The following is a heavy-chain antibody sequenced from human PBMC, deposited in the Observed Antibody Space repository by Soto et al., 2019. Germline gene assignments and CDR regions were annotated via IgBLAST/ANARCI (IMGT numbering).Heavy chain of an antibody. Sequence: GGSLRLSCTASGFTFGDYAMSWFRQAPGKGLEWVGFIRSKAYGGTTEYAASVKGRFTISRDDSKSIAYLQMNSLKTEDTAVYYCAKERFDPVGNYYYYYYMDVWGKGTTVTVSS. D-gene: IGHD3-9*01. J-gene: IGHJ6*03. V-gene: IGHV3-49*03. CDR1: GFTFGDYA. CDR2: IRSKAYGGTT. CDR3: AKERFDPVGNYYYYYYMDV.